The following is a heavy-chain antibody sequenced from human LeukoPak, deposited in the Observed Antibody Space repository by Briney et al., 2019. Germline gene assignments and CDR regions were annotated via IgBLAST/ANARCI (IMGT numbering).Heavy chain of an antibody. CDR1: GVSVSTYY. J-gene: IGHJ6*03. Sequence: SETLSLTCTVSGVSVSTYYWSWIRQPAGKGLEFIGRFFTSGTSGTTNYNPSLKSRVTMSLDTSKNQFSLKLISVTAADTAAYYCARDLGGYSDGSYYYYMDVWGKGTTVTVSS. V-gene: IGHV4-4*07. CDR3: ARDLGGYSDGSYYYYMDV. CDR2: FFTSGTSGTT. D-gene: IGHD5-18*01.